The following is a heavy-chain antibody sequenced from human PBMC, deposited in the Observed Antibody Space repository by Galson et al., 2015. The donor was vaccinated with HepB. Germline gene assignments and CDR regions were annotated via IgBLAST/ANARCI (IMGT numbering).Heavy chain of an antibody. CDR2: ISYDGGNK. Sequence: SLRLSCAGSGFTFIYYALHWVRQAPGKGLEWVAFISYDGGNKYYADSLKGRFTISRDNSKNTVDLQMNSLRTNDTAVYYCARGRGTAAGTPLEAFDIWGQGTMVTVSS. CDR3: ARGRGTAAGTPLEAFDI. V-gene: IGHV3-30*04. CDR1: GFTFIYYA. J-gene: IGHJ3*02. D-gene: IGHD6-13*01.